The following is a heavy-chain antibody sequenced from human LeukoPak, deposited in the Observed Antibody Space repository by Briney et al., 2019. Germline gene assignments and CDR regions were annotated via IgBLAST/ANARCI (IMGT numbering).Heavy chain of an antibody. CDR2: INPNSGGT. Sequence: ASVKVSCKASGYTFTGYYMHWVRQAPGQGLEWMGWINPNSGGTNYAQKFQGRVTLTRDTSISTAYMEMSSLRSDDTAVYYCARLTTTVTSFDYCGQGTLVTVSS. D-gene: IGHD4-17*01. J-gene: IGHJ4*02. CDR3: ARLTTTVTSFDY. V-gene: IGHV1-2*02. CDR1: GYTFTGYY.